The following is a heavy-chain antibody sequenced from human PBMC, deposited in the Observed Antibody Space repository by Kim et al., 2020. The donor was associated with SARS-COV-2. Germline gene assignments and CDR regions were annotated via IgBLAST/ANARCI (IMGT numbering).Heavy chain of an antibody. V-gene: IGHV1-18*01. Sequence: ASVKVSCKASGYTFTSFGITWVRQAPGQGLEWMGWISAYNGNTNYAQKLQGRVTMTTDTSTNTAYMELRSLRSDDTAVYYCARGGITVTTYYGLDVWGQGTTVTVSS. CDR2: ISAYNGNT. J-gene: IGHJ6*02. D-gene: IGHD4-17*01. CDR1: GYTFTSFG. CDR3: ARGGITVTTYYGLDV.